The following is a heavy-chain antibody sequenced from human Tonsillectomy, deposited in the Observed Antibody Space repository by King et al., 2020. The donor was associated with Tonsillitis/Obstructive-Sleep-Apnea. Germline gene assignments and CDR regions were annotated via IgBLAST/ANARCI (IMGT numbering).Heavy chain of an antibody. J-gene: IGHJ6*03. CDR3: AKGLSTTIAARASSMDV. Sequence: VQLVESGGVVVQPGGSLRLSCAASGFTFDDYTMHWVRHAPGKGLEWVSLISWDGGSTHYADSVKGRFTISRDNSKNSLYLQMNSLRTEDTALYYCAKGLSTTIAARASSMDVWGKGTTVTVPS. CDR2: ISWDGGST. D-gene: IGHD6-6*01. V-gene: IGHV3-43*01. CDR1: GFTFDDYT.